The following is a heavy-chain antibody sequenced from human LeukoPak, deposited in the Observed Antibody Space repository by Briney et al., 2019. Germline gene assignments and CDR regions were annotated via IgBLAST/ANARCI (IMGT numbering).Heavy chain of an antibody. V-gene: IGHV1-69*13. CDR3: ARSGDYGGTHDAFDI. Sequence: SVKVSCKXSGGTFSSYAISWVRQAPGQGLEWMGGIIPIFGTANYAQKFQGRVTITADESTSTAYMELSSLRSEDTAVYYCARSGDYGGTHDAFDIWGQGTMVTVSS. CDR2: IIPIFGTA. D-gene: IGHD4-23*01. CDR1: GGTFSSYA. J-gene: IGHJ3*02.